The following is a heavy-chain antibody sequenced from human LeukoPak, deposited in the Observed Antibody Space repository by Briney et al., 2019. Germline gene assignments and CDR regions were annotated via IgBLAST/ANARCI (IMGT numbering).Heavy chain of an antibody. CDR2: ICGRGDNT. CDR1: GFTFSNYA. V-gene: IGHV3-23*01. D-gene: IGHD2-2*01. Sequence: GGSLRLSCAASGFTFSNYAVSWVRQAPGKGLEWVSAICGRGDNTYYADSVRGRFTISSDNSKNTLYLQMNSLRAEDTAVYYCARDTSAFLTGYYYMDVWGKGTTVTVSS. CDR3: ARDTSAFLTGYYYMDV. J-gene: IGHJ6*03.